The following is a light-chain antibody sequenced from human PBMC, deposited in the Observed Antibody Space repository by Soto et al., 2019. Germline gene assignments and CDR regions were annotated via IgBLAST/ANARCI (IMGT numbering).Light chain of an antibody. CDR2: RDN. V-gene: IGLV3-9*01. CDR1: NIGSKN. Sequence: SYELTQPLSVSVALGQTARITCGGNNIGSKNVHWYQQKPGQAPVLVIYRDNNRPSGIPERFSGSNSGNTATLTISRAQAGDEADYYCQMWDSSIVIFGGGTKLTVL. CDR3: QMWDSSIVI. J-gene: IGLJ2*01.